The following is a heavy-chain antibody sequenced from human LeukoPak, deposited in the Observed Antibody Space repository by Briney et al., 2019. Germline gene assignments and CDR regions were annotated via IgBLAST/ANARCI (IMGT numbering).Heavy chain of an antibody. D-gene: IGHD5-12*01. CDR2: IDSIATTI. Sequence: GGSLRLSCAASQFPFSSFEMNWVRQAPGKGLEWVAYIDSIATTIYYADSVKGRFTISRDNAKNSLYLQMNSLRAEDTAVYYWAKGGGYEAQYYYYYLDVWGKGTTVTISS. V-gene: IGHV3-48*03. J-gene: IGHJ6*03. CDR3: AKGGGYEAQYYYYYLDV. CDR1: QFPFSSFE.